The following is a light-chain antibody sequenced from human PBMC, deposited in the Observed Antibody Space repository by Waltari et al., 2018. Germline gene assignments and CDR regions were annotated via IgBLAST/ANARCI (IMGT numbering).Light chain of an antibody. CDR1: QSVSSY. V-gene: IGKV3-11*01. J-gene: IGKJ5*01. Sequence: EIVLTQSPASLSLSPGERATLSCRASQSVSSYLAWYQQKPGQIPRLLIYDASKRATGVPARFSGSGSVTDFTLTISSLEPEDFAVYYCQQRSDWPITFGQGTRLDIK. CDR2: DAS. CDR3: QQRSDWPIT.